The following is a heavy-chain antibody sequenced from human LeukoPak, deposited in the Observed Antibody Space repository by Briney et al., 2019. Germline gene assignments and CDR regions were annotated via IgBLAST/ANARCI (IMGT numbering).Heavy chain of an antibody. Sequence: GGSLRLSCAASGFTFSSYEMNWVRQAPGKGLEWVSYISSSGSTIYYADSVKGRFTISRHNAKNSLNLQMNSVRAEDTAVYYCARERQNWNYRRSGYFDYWGEGTLVTVSS. D-gene: IGHD1-7*01. CDR2: ISSSGSTI. V-gene: IGHV3-48*03. CDR1: GFTFSSYE. J-gene: IGHJ4*02. CDR3: ARERQNWNYRRSGYFDY.